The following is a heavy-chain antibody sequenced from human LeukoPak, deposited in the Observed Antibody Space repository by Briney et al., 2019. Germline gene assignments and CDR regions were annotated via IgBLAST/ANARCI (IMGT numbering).Heavy chain of an antibody. Sequence: PGRSLRLSCAASGFTFSSYGMHWVRQAPGKGLVWVSSSYADGSTFYADSVKGRFTISRDNAKNTVYLQMNSLRGEDTAVYYCTGSGGNSCWGQGTMVTVSS. CDR1: GFTFSSYG. V-gene: IGHV3-74*01. CDR2: SYADGST. D-gene: IGHD6-13*01. CDR3: TGSGGNSC. J-gene: IGHJ3*01.